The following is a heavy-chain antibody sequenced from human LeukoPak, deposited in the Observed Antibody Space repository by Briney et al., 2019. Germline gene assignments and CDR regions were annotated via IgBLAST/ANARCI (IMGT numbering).Heavy chain of an antibody. CDR2: ISAYNVNT. J-gene: IGHJ5*02. CDR1: GGTFSSYA. D-gene: IGHD6-19*01. Sequence: ASVKASCKASGGTFSSYAISWVRQAPGQGLEWMGWISAYNVNTNYAQKLQGRVTMTTDTSTSTAYMELRSLRSDDTAVYYCARDPGSFLSSSGWLNWFDPWGQGTLVTVSS. CDR3: ARDPGSFLSSSGWLNWFDP. V-gene: IGHV1-18*01.